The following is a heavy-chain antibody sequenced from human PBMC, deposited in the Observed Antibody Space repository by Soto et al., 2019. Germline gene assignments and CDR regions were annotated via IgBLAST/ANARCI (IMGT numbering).Heavy chain of an antibody. J-gene: IGHJ4*02. CDR2: ISSSSSYI. V-gene: IGHV3-21*01. CDR3: ARDYYAVPSNFDY. Sequence: EVQLVESGGGLVKPGGSLRLSCAASGFTFSSYSMNWVRQAPGKGLEWVSSISSSSSYIYYADSVKGRFTISRDNAKNSLYLQMNSLRAEDTAVYYCARDYYAVPSNFDYWGQGTLVTVSS. CDR1: GFTFSSYS. D-gene: IGHD3-10*01.